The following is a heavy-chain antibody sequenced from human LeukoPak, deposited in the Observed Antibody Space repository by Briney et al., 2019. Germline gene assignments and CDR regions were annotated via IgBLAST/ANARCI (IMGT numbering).Heavy chain of an antibody. CDR1: GFTFSSYG. D-gene: IGHD5-12*01. J-gene: IGHJ6*03. CDR2: ISGSGGKT. CDR3: AKGGGYEAQYYYYYLDV. Sequence: GGTLRLSCAASGFTFSSYGMSWVRQAPGKGLEWVSAISGSGGKTYYADSVKGRFTISRDNSKNTLYLQMKSLRAEDTAVYYCAKGGGYEAQYYYYYLDVWGKGTTVTISS. V-gene: IGHV3-23*01.